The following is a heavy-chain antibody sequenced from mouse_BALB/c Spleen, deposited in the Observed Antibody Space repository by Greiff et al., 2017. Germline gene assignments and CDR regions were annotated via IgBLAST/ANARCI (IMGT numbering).Heavy chain of an antibody. CDR2: INPSTGYT. CDR1: GYTFTSYW. CDR3: ARWDYYGSSYGAMDY. D-gene: IGHD1-1*01. V-gene: IGHV1-7*01. J-gene: IGHJ4*01. Sequence: VQLVESGAELAKPGASVKMSCKASGYTFTSYWMHWVKQRPGQGLEWIGYINPSTGYTEYNQKFKDKATLTADKSSSTAYMQLSSLTSEDSAVYYCARWDYYGSSYGAMDYWGQGTSVTVSS.